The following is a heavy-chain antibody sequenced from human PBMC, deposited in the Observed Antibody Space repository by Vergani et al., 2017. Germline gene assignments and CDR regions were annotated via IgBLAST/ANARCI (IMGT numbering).Heavy chain of an antibody. Sequence: QVQLVQSGSEVRKPGASVKVSCQVSGYRLTELTIHWVRQAPGKGLEWMGGFDPEHGEVTFAHHIQGRVTMTEDRSTDTAYMELSSLRPEDTALYYCAIVTDYYDISGYYLDYWGQGTLVTVSS. CDR1: GYRLTELT. CDR3: AIVTDYYDISGYYLDY. CDR2: FDPEHGEV. V-gene: IGHV1-24*01. D-gene: IGHD3-22*01. J-gene: IGHJ4*02.